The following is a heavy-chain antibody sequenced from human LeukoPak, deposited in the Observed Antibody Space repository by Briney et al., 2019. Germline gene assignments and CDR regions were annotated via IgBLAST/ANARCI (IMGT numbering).Heavy chain of an antibody. CDR3: ARARTTYRYSSGWYFDY. J-gene: IGHJ4*02. D-gene: IGHD6-19*01. V-gene: IGHV1-69*05. CDR1: GGTFSSYA. CDR2: IIPIFGTA. Sequence: ASVKVSCKASGGTFSSYAISWVRQAPGQGLEWMGRIIPIFGTANYAQKFQGRVTITTDESRSTAYMELSSVTAADTAVYYCARARTTYRYSSGWYFDYWGQGTLVTVSS.